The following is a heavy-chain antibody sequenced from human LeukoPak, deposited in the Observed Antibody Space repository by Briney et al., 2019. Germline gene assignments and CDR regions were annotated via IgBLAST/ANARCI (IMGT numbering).Heavy chain of an antibody. J-gene: IGHJ4*02. CDR3: AKDPTPMLGYCSTISCCYFHY. CDR2: ISWNRGSI. CDR1: GVTFSSYA. D-gene: IGHD2-2*01. V-gene: IGHV3-9*01. Sequence: GGSLRLSCAASGVTFSSYAMSGVRQAPGKGVEWVSGISWNRGSIVYADSVKGRFTIYRDNAKNSLYRQRDSLRAGDTALYYCAKDPTPMLGYCSTISCCYFHYWGQGTLVTVSS.